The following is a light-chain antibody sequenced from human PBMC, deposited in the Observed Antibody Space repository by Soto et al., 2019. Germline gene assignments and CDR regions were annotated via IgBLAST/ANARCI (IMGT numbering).Light chain of an antibody. CDR3: QKYNSAPWT. V-gene: IGKV1-27*01. J-gene: IGKJ1*01. Sequence: DIQMTQSPSSLSASVGDRVTITCRASQCISNYLAWYQPKPGKVPKLLIYAASTLQSGVPSRFSGTGSGTDFTLTISSLQPEDVETYYCQKYNSAPWTFGQGTQVEIK. CDR1: QCISNY. CDR2: AAS.